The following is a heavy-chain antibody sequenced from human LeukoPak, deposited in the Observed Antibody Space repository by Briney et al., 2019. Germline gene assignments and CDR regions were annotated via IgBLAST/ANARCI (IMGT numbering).Heavy chain of an antibody. J-gene: IGHJ4*02. CDR1: GFTFSSYA. V-gene: IGHV3-23*01. CDR2: ISGSAGST. Sequence: GGSLRLSCAASGFTFSSYAMSWVRQAPGKGLEWVSLISGSAGSTYYADAVKGRFTISRDNSKNTLYLQMNSLRAEDTAVYYCARAGSNSPYYYFDYWGQGTLVTVSS. CDR3: ARAGSNSPYYYFDY. D-gene: IGHD4-4*01.